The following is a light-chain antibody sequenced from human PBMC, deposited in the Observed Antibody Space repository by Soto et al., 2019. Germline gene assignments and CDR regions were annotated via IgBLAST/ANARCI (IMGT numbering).Light chain of an antibody. CDR3: QQRSNWPT. CDR2: DAS. Sequence: EIVLTQFPATLSLSPGERATLSCRASQSVSSYLAWYQQKPGQAPRVLIYDASNRATGIPVRFSGSGSGTDFTLTISSLEPEDFAVYYCQQRSNWPTFGQGTKVEIK. J-gene: IGKJ1*01. V-gene: IGKV3-11*01. CDR1: QSVSSY.